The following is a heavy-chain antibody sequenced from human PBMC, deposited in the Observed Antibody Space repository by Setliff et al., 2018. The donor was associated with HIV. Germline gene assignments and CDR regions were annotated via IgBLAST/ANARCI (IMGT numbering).Heavy chain of an antibody. D-gene: IGHD3-10*01. CDR2: IFHTGTT. CDR3: GRHSPTSDYNYNLILDY. V-gene: IGHV4-59*02. J-gene: IGHJ4*02. CDR1: GTSVSSDY. Sequence: PSETLSLTCSVSGTSVSSDYWSWSRQSPGKGLEWIGYIFHTGTTNYSPSLKSRVTMSIDTSKNQFSLNLSSVTAADAAIYYCGRHSPTSDYNYNLILDYWGRGVLVTVSS.